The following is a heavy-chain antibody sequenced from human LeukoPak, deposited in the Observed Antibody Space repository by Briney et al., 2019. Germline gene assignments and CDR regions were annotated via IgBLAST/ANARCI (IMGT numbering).Heavy chain of an antibody. CDR2: IYSGGST. D-gene: IGHD1-26*01. V-gene: IGHV3-66*01. CDR1: GFTFSSYA. J-gene: IGHJ3*02. CDR3: ARGIVGALDAFDI. Sequence: GSLRLSSAASGFTFSSYAMHWGGQAPGKGLEWCAGIYSGGSTYYADSVKGRFTISRDNSKNTLYLQMNSLRAEDTAVYYCARGIVGALDAFDIWGQGTMVTVSS.